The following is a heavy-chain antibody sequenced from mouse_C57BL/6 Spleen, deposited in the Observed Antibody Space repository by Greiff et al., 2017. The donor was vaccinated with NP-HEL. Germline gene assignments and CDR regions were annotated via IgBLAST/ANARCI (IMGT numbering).Heavy chain of an antibody. CDR2: IHPNSGST. V-gene: IGHV1-64*01. D-gene: IGHD1-1*02. Sequence: VQLQQPGAELVKPGASVKLSCKASGYTFTSYWMHWVKQRPGQGLEWIGMIHPNSGSTNYNEKFKSKATLTVDKSSSTAYMQLSSLTSEDSAVYCCARRYYGWYFDVWGTGTTVTVSS. CDR1: GYTFTSYW. J-gene: IGHJ1*03. CDR3: ARRYYGWYFDV.